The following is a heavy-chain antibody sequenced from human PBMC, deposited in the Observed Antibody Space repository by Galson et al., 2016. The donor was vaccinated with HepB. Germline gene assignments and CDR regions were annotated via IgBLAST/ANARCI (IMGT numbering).Heavy chain of an antibody. CDR3: VQGSTAPAV. Sequence: SLRLSCAASGFTFRNYGMTWVRQAPGKGLEGVSSVSRSGDSTDYADSVKGRCTISRDNSKNTLSLQMNSLRVDDTAVYYCVQGSTAPAVWGKGTTVTVSS. CDR2: VSRSGDST. D-gene: IGHD1-26*01. CDR1: GFTFRNYG. V-gene: IGHV3-23*01. J-gene: IGHJ6*04.